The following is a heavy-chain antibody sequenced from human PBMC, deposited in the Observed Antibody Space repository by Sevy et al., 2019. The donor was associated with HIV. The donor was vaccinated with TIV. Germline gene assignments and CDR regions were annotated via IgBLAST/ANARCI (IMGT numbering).Heavy chain of an antibody. CDR1: GYTFTGYY. CDR2: INPNSGGT. D-gene: IGHD3-10*01. Sequence: ASVKVSCKASGYTFTGYYMHWVRQAPGQGLEWMGWINPNSGGTNYAQKFQGRVTMTRDTSISTAYMELSRLRSDDTAVYYCVRDALLRGGYLDYWGQGTLVTVSS. J-gene: IGHJ4*02. CDR3: VRDALLRGGYLDY. V-gene: IGHV1-2*02.